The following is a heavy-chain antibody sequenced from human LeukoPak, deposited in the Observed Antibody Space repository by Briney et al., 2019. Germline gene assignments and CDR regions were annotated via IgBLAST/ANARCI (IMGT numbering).Heavy chain of an antibody. D-gene: IGHD3-10*01. J-gene: IGHJ4*02. Sequence: PGGSLRLSCAASGFTFSSYSMNWVRQAPGKGLEWVSSISSSSSYIYYADSVKGRFTISRDNAKNSLYLQMNSPRAEDTAVYYCARGRDYYGSGSSQDWGQGTLVTVSS. CDR1: GFTFSSYS. CDR2: ISSSSSYI. V-gene: IGHV3-21*01. CDR3: ARGRDYYGSGSSQD.